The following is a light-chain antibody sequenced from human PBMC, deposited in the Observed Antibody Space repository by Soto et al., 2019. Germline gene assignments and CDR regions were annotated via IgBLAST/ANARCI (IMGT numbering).Light chain of an antibody. J-gene: IGLJ3*02. CDR3: CSYAGSSTWV. Sequence: QSALTQPASVSGSPGQSITISCTGTSSDVGSYNLVSWYQQHPGKAPKLMIYEGSKRPSGVSNRFSGSKSGNTASLTISGLQAEYEGDYYCCSYAGSSTWVFGGGTELTVL. CDR2: EGS. CDR1: SSDVGSYNL. V-gene: IGLV2-23*01.